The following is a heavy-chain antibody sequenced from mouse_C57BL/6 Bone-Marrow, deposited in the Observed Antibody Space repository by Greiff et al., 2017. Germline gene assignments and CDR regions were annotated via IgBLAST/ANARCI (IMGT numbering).Heavy chain of an antibody. Sequence: EVKVVESGGDLVKPGGSLKLSCAASGFTFSSYGMSWVRQTPDKRLEWVATISSGGSYTYYPDSVKGRFTISRDNAKNTLYLQMSSLKSEDTAMYYCARKGCVHYRDFDVWGTGTTVTVSS. CDR3: ARKGCVHYRDFDV. J-gene: IGHJ1*03. CDR1: GFTFSSYG. D-gene: IGHD2-14*01. CDR2: ISSGGSYT. V-gene: IGHV5-6*01.